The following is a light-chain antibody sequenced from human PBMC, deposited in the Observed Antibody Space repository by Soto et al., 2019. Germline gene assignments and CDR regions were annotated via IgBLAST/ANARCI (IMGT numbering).Light chain of an antibody. CDR3: RSYTSSSTLDV. J-gene: IGLJ1*01. CDR1: SSDIGAYDH. V-gene: IGLV2-14*01. Sequence: QSVLTQPASVSGSPGQSITISCSGTSSDIGAYDHVAWFQQFPGKTPKLVIYSVSNRPSGVSYRFSGSKSGNTASLTISGLQADDEADYYCRSYTSSSTLDVFGTGTKVTVL. CDR2: SVS.